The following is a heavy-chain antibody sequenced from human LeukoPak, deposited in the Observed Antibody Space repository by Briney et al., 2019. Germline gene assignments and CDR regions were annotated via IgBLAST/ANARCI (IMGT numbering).Heavy chain of an antibody. CDR2: IKHDGSEK. Sequence: GGSLRLSCTASGFTFSSYWMSWVRVRQAPGKGLEWVANIKHDGSEKYYVDSVKGRFTISRDNAKDSLYLQMNSLRPEDTAVYYCARDRPDPSSSYYFDYWGQGNLVTVSS. D-gene: IGHD6-6*01. CDR3: ARDRPDPSSSYYFDY. V-gene: IGHV3-7*01. CDR1: GFTFSSYW. J-gene: IGHJ4*02.